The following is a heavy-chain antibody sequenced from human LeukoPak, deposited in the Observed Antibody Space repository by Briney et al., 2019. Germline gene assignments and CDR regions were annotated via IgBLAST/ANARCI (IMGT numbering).Heavy chain of an antibody. V-gene: IGHV1-18*01. J-gene: IGHJ4*02. CDR1: GYTFTSYG. Sequence: SVHVSCKASGYTFTSYGISWVRQAPGQGLEGMGWISAYNGNTNYAQKLQGRVTMTTDTSTSTVYMELSILRSEDTAVYYCARDIRGGSDPARPDYWGQGTLVTVSS. D-gene: IGHD1-26*01. CDR2: ISAYNGNT. CDR3: ARDIRGGSDPARPDY.